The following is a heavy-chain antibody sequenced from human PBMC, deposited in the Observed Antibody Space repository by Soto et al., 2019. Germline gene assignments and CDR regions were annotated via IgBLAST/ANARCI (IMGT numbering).Heavy chain of an antibody. CDR1: GCSISSTSYY. D-gene: IGHD6-6*01. CDR3: ARGSSIAGLYYGMDV. CDR2: IYYSGST. Sequence: PSETLSLTCTVSGCSISSTSYYWGWIRQPPGKGLEWIGSIYYSGSTYYNPSLKSRVTISVDTSKNQFSLKLSSVTAADTAVYYCARGSSIAGLYYGMDVWGQGTTVT. V-gene: IGHV4-39*01. J-gene: IGHJ6*02.